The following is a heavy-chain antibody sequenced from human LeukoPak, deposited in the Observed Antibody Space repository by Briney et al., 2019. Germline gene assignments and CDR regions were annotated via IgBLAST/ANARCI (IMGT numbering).Heavy chain of an antibody. CDR1: RFTFSSYS. CDR3: ATRSYYDSSGPFDY. Sequence: GGSLRLSCAASRFTFSSYSMNWVRQAPGKGLEWVSYISSSSSTIYYADSVKGRFTISRDNAKNSLYLQMNSLRAEDTAVYYCATRSYYDSSGPFDYWGQGTLVTVSS. J-gene: IGHJ4*02. CDR2: ISSSSSTI. D-gene: IGHD3-22*01. V-gene: IGHV3-48*01.